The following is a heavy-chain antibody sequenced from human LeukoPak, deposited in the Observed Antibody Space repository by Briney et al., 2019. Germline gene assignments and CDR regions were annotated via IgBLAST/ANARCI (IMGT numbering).Heavy chain of an antibody. D-gene: IGHD6-13*01. V-gene: IGHV4-59*01. CDR1: GGSISSYY. J-gene: IGHJ4*02. Sequence: SETLSLTCTVSGGSISSYYWSWIRQPPGKGLEWIGYIYYSGTTNYLPSLKSRVTISVDTSKNQFSLKLSSVTAADTAVYYCARGVYIAAAQYGYWGQGTLVTVSS. CDR2: IYYSGTT. CDR3: ARGVYIAAAQYGY.